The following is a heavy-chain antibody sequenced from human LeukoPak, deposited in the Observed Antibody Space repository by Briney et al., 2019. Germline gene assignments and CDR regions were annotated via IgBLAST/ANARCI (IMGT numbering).Heavy chain of an antibody. J-gene: IGHJ4*02. V-gene: IGHV3-21*01. D-gene: IGHD6-19*01. CDR2: ISSSSSYI. CDR3: AGLEKQWLPYYFDY. Sequence: GGSLRLSCAASGFTFSSYSMTWVRQAPGKGLEWVSSISSSSSYIYYADSVKGRFTISRDNAKNSLYLQMNSLRAEDTAVYYCAGLEKQWLPYYFDYWGQGTLVTVSS. CDR1: GFTFSSYS.